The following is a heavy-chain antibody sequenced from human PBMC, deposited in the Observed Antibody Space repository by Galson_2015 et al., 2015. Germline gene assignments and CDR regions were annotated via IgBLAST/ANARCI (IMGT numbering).Heavy chain of an antibody. CDR3: ARDTLAVAGTDSLYYYYYYMDV. D-gene: IGHD6-19*01. V-gene: IGHV3-33*01. CDR2: IWYDGSNK. J-gene: IGHJ6*03. Sequence: SLRLSCAASGFTFSSYGMHWVRQAPGKGLEWVAVIWYDGSNKYYADSVKGRFTISRDNSKNTLYLQMNSLRAEDTAVYYCARDTLAVAGTDSLYYYYYYMDVWGKGTTVTVSS. CDR1: GFTFSSYG.